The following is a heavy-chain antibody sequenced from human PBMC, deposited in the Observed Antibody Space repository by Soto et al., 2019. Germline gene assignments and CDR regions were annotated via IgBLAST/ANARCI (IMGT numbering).Heavy chain of an antibody. CDR3: ASETDTAMARRFDP. V-gene: IGHV1-69*01. CDR1: GGTFSSYA. Sequence: QVQLVQSGAEVKKPGSSVKVSCKTSGGTFSSYAISWVRQAPGQGLEWMGGIIPIFGTANYAQKFQGRVTITADESTSTAYMELSSLRSEHTAVSYCASETDTAMARRFDPWGQGTLVTVSS. J-gene: IGHJ5*02. CDR2: IIPIFGTA. D-gene: IGHD5-18*01.